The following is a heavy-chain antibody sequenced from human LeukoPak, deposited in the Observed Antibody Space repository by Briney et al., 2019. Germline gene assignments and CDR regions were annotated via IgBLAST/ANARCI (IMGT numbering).Heavy chain of an antibody. V-gene: IGHV3-20*04. CDR3: ARDGAGSGNTGDFDY. J-gene: IGHJ4*02. Sequence: PGGSLRLSCAASGFTFDDYGMSWVRQAPGKGLEWVSGINWNGGSTGYADSVKGRFTISRDNAKNSLYLQMNSLRAEDTALYYCARDGAGSGNTGDFDYWSQGTLVTVSS. CDR1: GFTFDDYG. D-gene: IGHD2-15*01. CDR2: INWNGGST.